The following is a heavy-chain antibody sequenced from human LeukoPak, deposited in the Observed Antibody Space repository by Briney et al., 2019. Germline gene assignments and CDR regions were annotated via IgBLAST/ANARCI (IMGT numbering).Heavy chain of an antibody. D-gene: IGHD2-21*02. CDR1: GFTFSSYA. Sequence: GGSLRLPCAASGFTFSSYAMHWVRQAPGKGLEWVAVISYDGSNKYYADSVKGRFTISRDNSKNTLYLQMNSLRAEDTAVYYCARDMVTATRPGDYWGQGTLVTVSS. CDR3: ARDMVTATRPGDY. J-gene: IGHJ4*02. CDR2: ISYDGSNK. V-gene: IGHV3-30*04.